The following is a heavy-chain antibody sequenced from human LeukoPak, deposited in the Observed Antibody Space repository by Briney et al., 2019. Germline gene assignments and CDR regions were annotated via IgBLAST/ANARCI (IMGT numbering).Heavy chain of an antibody. CDR1: GGSISSSSYY. CDR3: ARHPTGKEYYYGSGSY. Sequence: SETLSLTCTVSGGSISSSSYYWGWIRKPPGKGLEWIGSIYYSGSTYYNPSLKSRVTISVDTSKNQFSLKLSSVTAADTAVYYCARHPTGKEYYYGSGSYWGRGTLVTVSS. V-gene: IGHV4-39*01. J-gene: IGHJ2*01. CDR2: IYYSGST. D-gene: IGHD3-10*01.